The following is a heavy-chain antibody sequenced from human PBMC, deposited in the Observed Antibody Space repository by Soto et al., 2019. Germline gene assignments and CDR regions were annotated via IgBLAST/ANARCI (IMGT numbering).Heavy chain of an antibody. CDR2: IIPIFPTA. CDR1: GGTLSRSG. CDR3: ARDQGYRSSQYFIDI. J-gene: IGHJ4*02. V-gene: IGHV1-69*01. D-gene: IGHD6-19*01. Sequence: QVQLVQSGAEVKEPGSSVKVSCKASGGTLSRSGLIWVRQAPGQGLGWVGGIIPIFPTAHYGQKFQGRFTITAEESTTTAYMELRGLRSEETAVYYCARDQGYRSSQYFIDIWGQGTLVTVSS.